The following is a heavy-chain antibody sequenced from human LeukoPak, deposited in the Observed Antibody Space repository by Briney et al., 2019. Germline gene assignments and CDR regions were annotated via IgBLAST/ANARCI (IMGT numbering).Heavy chain of an antibody. CDR1: GFTFSSYG. Sequence: GGSLRLSCAASGFTFSSYGMHWVRQAPGKGLEWVAVIWYDGSNKYYADSVKGRFTISRDNSKNTLYLQMNRLRAEDTAVYYCAKDLRPVVVVAATYDYWRQGALLTVCS. V-gene: IGHV3-33*06. CDR2: IWYDGSNK. J-gene: IGHJ4*02. CDR3: AKDLRPVVVVAATYDY. D-gene: IGHD2-15*01.